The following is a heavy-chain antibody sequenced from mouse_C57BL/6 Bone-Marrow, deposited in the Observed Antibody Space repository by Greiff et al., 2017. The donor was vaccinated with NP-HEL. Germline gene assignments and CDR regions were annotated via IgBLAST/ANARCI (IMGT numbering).Heavy chain of an antibody. Sequence: QVQLQQPGAELVKPGASVKMSCMASGYTFTSYWITWVKQRPGQGLEWIGDIYPGSGSSNDNEKFKSKATLTVDTTSSAAYMQLSGLTSEDSAVYYCAPHDLHLDYWGKGTTLTVSS. J-gene: IGHJ2*01. CDR2: IYPGSGSS. V-gene: IGHV1-55*01. CDR3: APHDLHLDY. D-gene: IGHD2-1*01. CDR1: GYTFTSYW.